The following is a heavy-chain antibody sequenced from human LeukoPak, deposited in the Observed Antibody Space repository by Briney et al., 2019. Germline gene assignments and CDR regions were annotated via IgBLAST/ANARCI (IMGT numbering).Heavy chain of an antibody. CDR1: GFTFSSYA. Sequence: GGSLRLSCAASGFTFSSYAMHWVRQAPGKGLEWVAVISYHGSNKYYADSVKGRFTISRDNSKNTLDLQMNSLRAEDTAVYYCSGEGVGAEEPPPMSFDIWGQGTMVTVSS. J-gene: IGHJ3*02. CDR3: SGEGVGAEEPPPMSFDI. CDR2: ISYHGSNK. D-gene: IGHD1-26*01. V-gene: IGHV3-30-3*01.